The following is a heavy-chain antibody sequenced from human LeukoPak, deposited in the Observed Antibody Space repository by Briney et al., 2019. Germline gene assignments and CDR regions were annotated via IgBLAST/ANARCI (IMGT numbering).Heavy chain of an antibody. Sequence: GSLRLSCAASGFTFSSYAMSWVRQAPGKGREWVSVISGNSISTYYADSVKGRFTISRDNSKNTLYLQMNSLRAEDTAVYYCAKESPHYDYWGQGTLVTVSS. CDR3: AKESPHYDY. CDR2: ISGNSIST. V-gene: IGHV3-23*01. J-gene: IGHJ4*02. CDR1: GFTFSSYA.